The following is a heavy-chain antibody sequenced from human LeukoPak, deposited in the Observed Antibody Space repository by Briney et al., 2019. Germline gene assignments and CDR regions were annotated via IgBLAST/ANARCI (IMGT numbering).Heavy chain of an antibody. V-gene: IGHV4-34*01. J-gene: IGHJ2*01. CDR2: INHSGST. D-gene: IGHD4-17*01. CDR1: GGSFSGYY. Sequence: PSETLSLTCAVYGGSFSGYYWSWIRQPPGKGLEWIGEINHSGSTNYNPSLKSRVTISVDTSKNQFSLKLSSVTAADTAVYYCARGKRGDYSWYFDLWGRGTLVTASS. CDR3: ARGKRGDYSWYFDL.